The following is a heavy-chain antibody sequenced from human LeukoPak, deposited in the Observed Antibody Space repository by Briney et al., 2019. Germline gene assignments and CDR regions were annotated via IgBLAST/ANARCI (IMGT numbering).Heavy chain of an antibody. D-gene: IGHD3-10*01. CDR2: IYPSNSDT. J-gene: IGHJ3*02. CDR3: ARLTMVRGVIKSYDAFDI. CDR1: GYSFTSYW. Sequence: GESLKISCKGSGYSFTSYWIGWVRQMPGKGLEWMGIIYPSNSDTRYSPSFQGQVTISADKSISTAYLQWSSLKASDTAMYYCARLTMVRGVIKSYDAFDIWGQGTMVTVSS. V-gene: IGHV5-51*01.